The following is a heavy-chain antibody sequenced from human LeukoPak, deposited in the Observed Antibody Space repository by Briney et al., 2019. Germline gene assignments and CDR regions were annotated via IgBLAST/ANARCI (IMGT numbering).Heavy chain of an antibody. Sequence: GGSLRLSCATSGFTFTTYAMSWVRQAPGKGLEWVSVISASGGSTYYADSVKGRFTISRDNSKNTVFLQMNSLRAEDTAVYYCAKSPATTDAFDIWGQGTMVTVSS. D-gene: IGHD5-24*01. CDR1: GFTFTTYA. CDR3: AKSPATTDAFDI. CDR2: ISASGGST. J-gene: IGHJ3*02. V-gene: IGHV3-23*01.